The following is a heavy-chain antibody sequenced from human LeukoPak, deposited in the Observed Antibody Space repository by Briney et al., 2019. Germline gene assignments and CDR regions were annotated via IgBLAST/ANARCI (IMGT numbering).Heavy chain of an antibody. J-gene: IGHJ3*01. CDR3: ANQGWSSGWYAG. CDR2: IYYSGST. D-gene: IGHD6-19*01. V-gene: IGHV4-61*01. CDR1: GGSISSTTYY. Sequence: PSETLSLTCTVSGGSISSTTYYWSWIRQPPGKGLEWIGYIYYSGSTNYNPSLKSRVTISVDTSKNQFSLKLSSVTAADTAVYYCANQGWSSGWYAGWGQGTMVTVSS.